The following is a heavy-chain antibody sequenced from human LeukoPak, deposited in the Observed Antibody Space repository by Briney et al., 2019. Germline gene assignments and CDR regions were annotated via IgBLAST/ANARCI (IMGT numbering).Heavy chain of an antibody. Sequence: SETLSLTCTVSGGSTNNYYWTWIRQPPGKGLEYIGYIFYSGRTNYNPSLKSRVTISVDTSKNWFSLRLTSVTAADTAVYYCARGQKYTYGYTVTELGSRYFDYWGQGTLVTVSS. CDR3: ARGQKYTYGYTVTELGSRYFDY. J-gene: IGHJ4*02. V-gene: IGHV4-59*01. CDR2: IFYSGRT. D-gene: IGHD5-18*01. CDR1: GGSTNNYY.